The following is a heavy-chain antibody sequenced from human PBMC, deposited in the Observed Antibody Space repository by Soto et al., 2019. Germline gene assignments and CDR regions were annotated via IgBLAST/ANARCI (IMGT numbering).Heavy chain of an antibody. J-gene: IGHJ6*02. CDR1: GFTFSSYA. CDR2: ISSDGGST. V-gene: IGHV3-64*01. D-gene: IGHD6-13*01. Sequence: EVQLVESGGGLVQPGGSLRLSCAASGFTFSSYAMHWVRQAPGKGLEYVSAISSDGGSTYYANSVKGRFTISRDNSKNTLYLHMGSLRAEDMAVYYCARAAAGTGHYYYYGMDVWGQGTTVTVSS. CDR3: ARAAAGTGHYYYYGMDV.